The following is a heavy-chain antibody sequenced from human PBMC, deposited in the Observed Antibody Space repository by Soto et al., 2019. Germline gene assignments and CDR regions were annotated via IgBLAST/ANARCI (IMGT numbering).Heavy chain of an antibody. Sequence: ASVKLTCKASAYTITGYYIHWVRQDPGQGLEWMGWINPNSGGTNYAQKFQGWVSMTRDTSISTAYMELSRLRSDDTAVYYCARDVGISTSSLFAYYYYGIDVWGQGTTVTVSS. J-gene: IGHJ6*02. CDR1: AYTITGYY. V-gene: IGHV1-2*04. D-gene: IGHD2-2*01. CDR3: ARDVGISTSSLFAYYYYGIDV. CDR2: INPNSGGT.